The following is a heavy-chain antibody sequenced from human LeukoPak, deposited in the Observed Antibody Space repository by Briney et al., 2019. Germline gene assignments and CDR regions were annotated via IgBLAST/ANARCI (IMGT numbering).Heavy chain of an antibody. Sequence: SETLSLTCTVSGASISSYYWTWIRQPPGKGLEWIGYIYYSGSTNYNPSLKSRLTISVDTSKNQVSLKLSSVSAADTAVYYCARSGTWLQFSYWGQGALVTVSS. CDR1: GASISSYY. CDR2: IYYSGST. CDR3: ARSGTWLQFSY. D-gene: IGHD5-24*01. V-gene: IGHV4-59*01. J-gene: IGHJ4*02.